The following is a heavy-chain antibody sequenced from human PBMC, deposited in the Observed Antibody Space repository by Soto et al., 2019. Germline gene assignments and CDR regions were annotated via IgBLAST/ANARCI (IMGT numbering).Heavy chain of an antibody. CDR1: GFTFSSNG. D-gene: IGHD3-22*01. J-gene: IGHJ4*02. Sequence: GGSLRLSCAASGFTFSSNGMHWVRQAPGKGLEGVAVISYDGSNKYYADSVKGRFTISRDNSKNTLYLQMNSLKREDTGLYYCTTTSDFYESSGYLYYFDFWGQGTLVTVSS. V-gene: IGHV3-30*03. CDR3: TTTSDFYESSGYLYYFDF. CDR2: ISYDGSNK.